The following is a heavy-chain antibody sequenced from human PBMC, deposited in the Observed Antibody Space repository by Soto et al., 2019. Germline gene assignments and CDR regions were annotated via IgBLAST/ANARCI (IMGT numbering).Heavy chain of an antibody. CDR2: ISSSSSYI. Sequence: GGSLRLSCAASGFTFSSYSMNWVRQAPGKGLEWVSSISSSSSYIYYADSVKGRFTISRDNAKNSLYLQMDSLRAEDTAVYYCAKDGPTFWSGRRYFEYWGQGTLVTVSS. CDR1: GFTFSSYS. V-gene: IGHV3-21*01. CDR3: AKDGPTFWSGRRYFEY. D-gene: IGHD3-3*01. J-gene: IGHJ4*02.